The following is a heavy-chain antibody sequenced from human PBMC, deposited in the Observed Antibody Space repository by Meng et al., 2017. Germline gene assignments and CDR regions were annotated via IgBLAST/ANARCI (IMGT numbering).Heavy chain of an antibody. CDR3: ARDIVVVPAAIGYYYGMDV. J-gene: IGHJ6*02. D-gene: IGHD2-2*01. V-gene: IGHV3-74*01. CDR1: GFTFSGHW. CDR2: INPDGNTP. Sequence: GESLKISCAASGFTFSGHWMQWVRQAPGQGLVWVSRINPDGNTPTYADSVKGRFTISRDNAKSTLYLQLNSLRAEDTAVYYCARDIVVVPAAIGYYYGMDVWGQGTTVTVSS.